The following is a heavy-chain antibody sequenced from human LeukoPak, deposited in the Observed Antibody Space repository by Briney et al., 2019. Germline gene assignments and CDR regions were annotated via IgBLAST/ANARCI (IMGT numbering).Heavy chain of an antibody. V-gene: IGHV3-30-3*01. Sequence: GGSLRLSCAASGFTFSSYAMHWVRQAPGKGLEWVSVISYDGSNKYYADSVKGRFTISRDNSKTTLYLQMNSLRAEDTAVYYCARERQQWLAGHTFDIWGQGTMVTVSS. CDR1: GFTFSSYA. CDR2: ISYDGSNK. D-gene: IGHD6-19*01. CDR3: ARERQQWLAGHTFDI. J-gene: IGHJ3*02.